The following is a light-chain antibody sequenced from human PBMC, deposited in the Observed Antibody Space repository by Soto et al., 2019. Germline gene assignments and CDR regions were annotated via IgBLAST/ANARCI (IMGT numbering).Light chain of an antibody. CDR2: KAY. J-gene: IGKJ1*01. Sequence: DIPMTRSPSTLSATVGHRVTISFRASRSISSWLAWYQQKPGKAHKLMIYKAYNLKSGVPSRFSGSGSGTEFTLTIRSLQPDDFATYYCQQYASSSPWTFGQGTKVDIK. CDR1: RSISSW. CDR3: QQYASSSPWT. V-gene: IGKV1-5*03.